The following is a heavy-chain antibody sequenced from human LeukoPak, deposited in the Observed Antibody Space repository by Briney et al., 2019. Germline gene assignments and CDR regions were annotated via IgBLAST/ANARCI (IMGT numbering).Heavy chain of an antibody. J-gene: IGHJ6*03. CDR1: GGSISSYY. Sequence: PSETLSLTCTVSGGSISSYYWSWIRQPPGKGLEWIGYIYYSGGTNYNPSLKSRVTMSVDTSKNQFSLKLSSMTAADTAVYYCARGGYYTLEYYYYVDVWGKGTTVTVSS. V-gene: IGHV4-59*13. CDR2: IYYSGGT. CDR3: ARGGYYTLEYYYYVDV. D-gene: IGHD3-3*01.